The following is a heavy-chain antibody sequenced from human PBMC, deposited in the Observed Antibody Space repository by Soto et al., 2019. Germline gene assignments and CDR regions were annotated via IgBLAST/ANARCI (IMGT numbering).Heavy chain of an antibody. V-gene: IGHV1-18*01. CDR3: ARVIAARPDYGMDV. CDR2: VSPYNGNT. J-gene: IGHJ6*01. Sequence: GSVKVSFKTYGYPFTDHGLSLVRQAPGQGLEWLGWVSPYNGNTKYAQKFQGRVTMTTDTSTRTPYMELRSLRPDDTAVYYCARVIAARPDYGMDVWGQGTTVTVSS. D-gene: IGHD6-6*01. CDR1: GYPFTDHG.